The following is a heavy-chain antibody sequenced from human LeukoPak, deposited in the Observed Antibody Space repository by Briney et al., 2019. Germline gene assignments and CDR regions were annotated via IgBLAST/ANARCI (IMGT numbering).Heavy chain of an antibody. V-gene: IGHV3-74*01. J-gene: IGHJ4*02. Sequence: PGGSLRLSCVASGFTFSSYWMHWVRQAPGKGLVWVSRINNDGSRKNYADSAKGRFTISRDNARNTVYLQMNSLRAEDTAVYFCAREEDGGPNVDHWGQGTLVTVSS. CDR3: AREEDGGPNVDH. D-gene: IGHD2-15*01. CDR1: GFTFSSYW. CDR2: INNDGSRK.